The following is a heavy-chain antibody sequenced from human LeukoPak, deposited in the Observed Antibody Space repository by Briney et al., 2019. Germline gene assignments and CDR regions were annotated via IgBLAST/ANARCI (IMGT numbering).Heavy chain of an antibody. V-gene: IGHV2-70*11. J-gene: IGHJ6*03. CDR3: ARASIVGATTYYYYYYYMDV. CDR2: IDWDDDK. D-gene: IGHD1-26*01. Sequence: RESGPALVKPTQTLTLTCTFSGFSLSTSGMCVSWIRQPPGKALEWLARIDWDDDKYYSTSLKTRLTISKDNSKNQVVLTMTNMDPVDTATYYCARASIVGATTYYYYYYYMDVWGKGTTVTVSS. CDR1: GFSLSTSGMC.